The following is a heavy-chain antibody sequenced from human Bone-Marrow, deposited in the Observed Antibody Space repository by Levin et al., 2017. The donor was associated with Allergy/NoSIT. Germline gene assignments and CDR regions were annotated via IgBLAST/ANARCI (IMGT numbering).Heavy chain of an antibody. D-gene: IGHD5-12*01. Sequence: GESLKISCAASGFTLFNYTMNWVRQAPGKGLEWVSSITIGSTYIYYADSVKGRFTISRDNAKNSLYLQMNSLGAEDTAVYYCARDGGHRGYEFDYWGQGTLVIVSS. V-gene: IGHV3-21*01. CDR1: GFTLFNYT. CDR2: ITIGSTYI. CDR3: ARDGGHRGYEFDY. J-gene: IGHJ4*02.